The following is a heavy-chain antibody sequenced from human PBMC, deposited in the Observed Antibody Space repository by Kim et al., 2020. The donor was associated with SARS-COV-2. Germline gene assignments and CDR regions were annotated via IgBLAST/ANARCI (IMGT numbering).Heavy chain of an antibody. D-gene: IGHD2-15*01. CDR3: ARGGPAHEFDP. Sequence: ASVKVSCKASGFTFTDFYIHWVRQAPGQGLEWMGRVDTKNGDTRYVRKYQGRVSMTRDTSTTTAYMELNSLTSDDTAVYYCARGGPAHEFDPWGQVTLVT. CDR1: GFTFTDFY. V-gene: IGHV1-2*02. J-gene: IGHJ5*02. CDR2: VDTKNGDT.